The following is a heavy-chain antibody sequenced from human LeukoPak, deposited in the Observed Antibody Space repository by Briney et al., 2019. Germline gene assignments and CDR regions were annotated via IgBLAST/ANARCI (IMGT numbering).Heavy chain of an antibody. V-gene: IGHV1-69*13. D-gene: IGHD4-11*01. CDR3: ARDLHDYSNYWFDP. J-gene: IGHJ5*02. CDR2: IIPIFGTA. CDR1: GGTFSSYA. Sequence: SVKVSCKAFGGTFSSYAISWVRQAPGQGLEWMGGIIPIFGTANYAQKFQGRVTITADESTSTAYMELSSLRSEDTAVYYCARDLHDYSNYWFDPWGQGTLVTVSS.